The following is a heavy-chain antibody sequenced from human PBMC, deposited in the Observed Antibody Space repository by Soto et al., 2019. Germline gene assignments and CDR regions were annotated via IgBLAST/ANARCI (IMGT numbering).Heavy chain of an antibody. CDR2: IWYDGSNK. V-gene: IGHV3-33*01. CDR1: GFTFSSYG. J-gene: IGHJ4*02. Sequence: QVQLVESGGGVVQPGRSLRLSCVASGFTFSSYGMHWVRQAPGKGLEWVAVIWYDGSNKYYADSVKGRFTISRDNSKNTLYLQMNSLRAEDTAVYYCAATYSTVTGFDYWGQGTLVTVSS. D-gene: IGHD4-17*01. CDR3: AATYSTVTGFDY.